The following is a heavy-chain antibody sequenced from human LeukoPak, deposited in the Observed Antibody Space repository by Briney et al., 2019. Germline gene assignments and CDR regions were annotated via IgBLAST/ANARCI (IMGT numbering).Heavy chain of an antibody. CDR2: MNPNSGST. D-gene: IGHD5-12*01. Sequence: ASAEVSCKASGYTFTSYDINWVRQATGQGLEWMGWMNPNSGSTGYAQKFQGRVTITRNTSISTAYMELSGLRSEDTAVYYCARGRSTGYPYYFEYWGQGTLVTVSS. J-gene: IGHJ4*02. CDR3: ARGRSTGYPYYFEY. V-gene: IGHV1-8*03. CDR1: GYTFTSYD.